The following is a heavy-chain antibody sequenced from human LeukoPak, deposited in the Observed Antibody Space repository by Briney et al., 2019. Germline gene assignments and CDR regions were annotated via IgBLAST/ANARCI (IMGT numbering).Heavy chain of an antibody. Sequence: GGSLILSCEASGFTFSGSAMHWVRQASGKGLEWVGRIRSKANSYATAYAASVNGRFTISRDDSKNTAYLQMNSLKTEDTAVYYCTGHNDYYFDYWGQGTLVIVSS. V-gene: IGHV3-73*01. D-gene: IGHD2-21*02. J-gene: IGHJ4*02. CDR1: GFTFSGSA. CDR2: IRSKANSYAT. CDR3: TGHNDYYFDY.